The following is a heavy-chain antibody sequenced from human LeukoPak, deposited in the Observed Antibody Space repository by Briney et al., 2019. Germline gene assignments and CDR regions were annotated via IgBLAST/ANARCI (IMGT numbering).Heavy chain of an antibody. V-gene: IGHV4-59*01. CDR3: ARGYYDSSGYPYYFDY. Sequence: PSETLSLTCTVSGGSISSYYWSWIRQPPGKGLEWIGYIYYSGSTNYNPSLKSRVTISVDTFKNQFSLKLSSVTAADTAVYYCARGYYDSSGYPYYFDYWGQGTLVTVSS. CDR2: IYYSGST. J-gene: IGHJ4*02. CDR1: GGSISSYY. D-gene: IGHD3-22*01.